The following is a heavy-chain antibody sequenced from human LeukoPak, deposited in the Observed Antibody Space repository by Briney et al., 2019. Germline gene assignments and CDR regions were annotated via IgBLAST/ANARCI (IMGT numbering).Heavy chain of an antibody. D-gene: IGHD3-16*02. J-gene: IGHJ4*02. CDR3: ARDLHYDYVWGSYRSLGY. Sequence: ASVKVSCKASGYTFSSYDINWVRPATGRGLEWMGWMNPNSGNTGYAQKFEGTVTMTRNTSISTAYMELSSLRSEDTAVYYCARDLHYDYVWGSYRSLGYWGQGTLVTVSS. CDR2: MNPNSGNT. V-gene: IGHV1-8*01. CDR1: GYTFSSYD.